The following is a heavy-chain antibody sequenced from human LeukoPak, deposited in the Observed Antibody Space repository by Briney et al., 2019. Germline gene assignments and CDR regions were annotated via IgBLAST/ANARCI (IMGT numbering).Heavy chain of an antibody. CDR3: ARSRDFWSGYSHFDY. Sequence: SETLSLTCAVYGGSFSGYYWSWIRQPPGKGLEWIGEINHSGSTYYNPSLKSRVTISADTSKNQFSLKLSSVTAADTAVYYCARSRDFWSGYSHFDYWGQGTLVTVSS. J-gene: IGHJ4*02. CDR2: INHSGST. CDR1: GGSFSGYY. D-gene: IGHD3-3*01. V-gene: IGHV4-34*01.